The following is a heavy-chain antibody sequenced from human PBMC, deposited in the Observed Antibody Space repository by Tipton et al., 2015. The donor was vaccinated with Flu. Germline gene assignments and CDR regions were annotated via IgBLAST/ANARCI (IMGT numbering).Heavy chain of an antibody. CDR3: ARAYYYDSNAYHYHYMDV. CDR1: GFSFSAYW. CDR2: INPDGGAK. J-gene: IGHJ6*03. Sequence: SLRLSCAASGFSFSAYWMSWVRQSPGEGLEWVAHINPDGGAKYYVDSVKGRFTISRDNAKKSLYLQVNSLRAEDTAVYYCARAYYYDSNAYHYHYMDVWGKGTTVTVSS. D-gene: IGHD3-22*01. V-gene: IGHV3-7*04.